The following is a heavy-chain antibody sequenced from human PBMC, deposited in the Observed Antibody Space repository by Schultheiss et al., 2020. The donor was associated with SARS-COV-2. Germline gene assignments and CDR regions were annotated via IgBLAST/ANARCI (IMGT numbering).Heavy chain of an antibody. J-gene: IGHJ4*02. CDR3: ARAGKASGWFIDY. V-gene: IGHV4-4*02. CDR1: GGSISSSNW. CDR2: IYYSGST. Sequence: SETLSLTCAVSGGSISSSNWWSWVRQPPGKGLEWIGYIYYSGSTYYNPSLKSRVTISVDTSKNQFSLKLRSVTAADTAVYYCARAGKASGWFIDYWGQGTLVTVSS. D-gene: IGHD6-19*01.